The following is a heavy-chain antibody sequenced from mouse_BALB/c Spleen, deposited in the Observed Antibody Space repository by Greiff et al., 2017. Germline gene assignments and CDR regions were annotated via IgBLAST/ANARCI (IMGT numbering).Heavy chain of an antibody. CDR1: GFTFSSYA. D-gene: IGHD2-3*01. V-gene: IGHV5-6-5*01. J-gene: IGHJ4*01. CDR2: ISSGGST. Sequence: EVKLMESGGGLVKPGGSLKLSCAASGFTFSSYAMSWVRQTPEKRLEWVASISSGGSTYYPDSVKGRFTISRDNARNILYLQMSSLRSEDTAMYYCARSDGYYRYAMDYWGQGTSVTVSS. CDR3: ARSDGYYRYAMDY.